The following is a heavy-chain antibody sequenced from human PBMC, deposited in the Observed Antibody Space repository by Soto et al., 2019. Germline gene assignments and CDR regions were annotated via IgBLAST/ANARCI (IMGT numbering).Heavy chain of an antibody. J-gene: IGHJ4*02. D-gene: IGHD2-2*01. CDR2: INHSGST. Sequence: PSETLSLTCAVYGGSFSGYYWSWIRQPPGKGLEWIGEINHSGSTNYNPSLKSRVTISVDTSKNQFSLKLSSVTAADTAVYYCASPAQYCSSTSCLPAFDYWGQGTLVTVSS. V-gene: IGHV4-34*01. CDR3: ASPAQYCSSTSCLPAFDY. CDR1: GGSFSGYY.